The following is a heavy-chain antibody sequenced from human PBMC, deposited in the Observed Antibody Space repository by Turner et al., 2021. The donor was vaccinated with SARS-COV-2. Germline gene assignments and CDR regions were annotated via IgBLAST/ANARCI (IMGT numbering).Heavy chain of an antibody. V-gene: IGHV3-23*01. CDR3: PKVATSGSAFDN. J-gene: IGHJ3*02. D-gene: IGHD3-10*01. CDR1: GFTFRSYA. Sequence: EVQLLESGGGLVQPGGSLRLSCAASGFTFRSYAMSWVRQAPGKGVELVSSISGSGGCTYYADSLKGRFTISRNNSKNTLYLQMNSQRAEDTAVYYCPKVATSGSAFDNWGQGTMVTVSS. CDR2: ISGSGGCT.